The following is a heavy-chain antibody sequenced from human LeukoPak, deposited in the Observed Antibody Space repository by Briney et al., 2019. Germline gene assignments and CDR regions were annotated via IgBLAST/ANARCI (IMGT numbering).Heavy chain of an antibody. D-gene: IGHD3-10*01. J-gene: IGHJ4*02. Sequence: ASVKVSCKASGYTFTSYGISWVRQAPGQGLEWMGWISAYNGNTNYAQKLQGRVTMTTDTSTSPAYMELRSLRSDDTAVYYCARITMVRGVIITSPYFVYWGQGTLVTVSS. CDR2: ISAYNGNT. CDR3: ARITMVRGVIITSPYFVY. CDR1: GYTFTSYG. V-gene: IGHV1-18*01.